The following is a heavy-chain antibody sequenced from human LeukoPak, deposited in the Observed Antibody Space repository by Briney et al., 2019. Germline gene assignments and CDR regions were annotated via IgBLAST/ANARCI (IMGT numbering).Heavy chain of an antibody. Sequence: GEALKISCSVSGYSFTIYWIGWVRQLPGKGLEWMGIIYPGDSDTRYSPSFQGQVTISADKSLTTAYLQWSSLRASDTAMYYCARQTGYTSSWYDYWGQGTLVTVSS. CDR1: GYSFTIYW. CDR2: IYPGDSDT. CDR3: ARQTGYTSSWYDY. J-gene: IGHJ4*02. D-gene: IGHD6-13*01. V-gene: IGHV5-51*01.